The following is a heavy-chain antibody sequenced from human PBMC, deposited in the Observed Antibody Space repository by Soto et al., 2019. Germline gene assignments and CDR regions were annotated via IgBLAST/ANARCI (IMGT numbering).Heavy chain of an antibody. CDR3: SGGYDSQFQFDY. CDR1: GSTFIKAG. D-gene: IGHD5-12*01. V-gene: IGHV3-15*01. J-gene: IGHJ4*02. CDR2: IKSKTDGGTT. Sequence: EVQLVESGGGLVKPGGSLILSCPASGSTFIKAGLGGFRQVQGKGREWVGRIKSKTDGGTTDYAAPVKGRSTISRDDSKNTLYLQMNSLKTEDTAVYYCSGGYDSQFQFDYWGQGTLVTVSS.